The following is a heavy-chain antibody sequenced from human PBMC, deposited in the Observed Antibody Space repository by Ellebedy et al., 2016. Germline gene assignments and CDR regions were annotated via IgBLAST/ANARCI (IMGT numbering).Heavy chain of an antibody. D-gene: IGHD3-3*01. Sequence: GGSLRLXXAASGFTFSDYYMSWIRQAPGKGLEWVAVIWYDGSNKYYADSVKGRFTISRDNSKNTLYLQMNSLRAEDTAVYYCARESTTIFGALWAFDIWGQGTMVTVSS. CDR3: ARESTTIFGALWAFDI. J-gene: IGHJ3*02. CDR2: IWYDGSNK. CDR1: GFTFSDYY. V-gene: IGHV3-33*08.